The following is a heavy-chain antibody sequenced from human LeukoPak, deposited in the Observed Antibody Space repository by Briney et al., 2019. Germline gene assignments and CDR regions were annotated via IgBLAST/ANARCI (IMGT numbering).Heavy chain of an antibody. Sequence: SQTLSLTCTVSGGSISSGSYYWSWIRQPAGKGLEWIGRIYTSGSTNYNLSLKSRVTISVDTSKHQFSLKLSSVTAADTAVYYCARETDDSSGYSYPYYYYGMDVWGQGTTVTVSS. CDR1: GGSISSGSYY. CDR2: IYTSGST. V-gene: IGHV4-61*02. CDR3: ARETDDSSGYSYPYYYYGMDV. D-gene: IGHD3-22*01. J-gene: IGHJ6*02.